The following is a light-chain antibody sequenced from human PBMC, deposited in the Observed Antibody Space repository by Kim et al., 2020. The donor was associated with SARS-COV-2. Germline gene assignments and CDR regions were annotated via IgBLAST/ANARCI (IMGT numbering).Light chain of an antibody. CDR3: QSYDSSLRGV. V-gene: IGLV1-40*01. CDR2: GNS. J-gene: IGLJ3*02. Sequence: GQRVTISCTGSSSNIGAGYDEHWYQQLPGTAPKLLIYGNSNRPSGVPDRFSGSKSGTSASLAITGLQAEDEADYYCQSYDSSLRGVFGGGTQLTVL. CDR1: SSNIGAGYD.